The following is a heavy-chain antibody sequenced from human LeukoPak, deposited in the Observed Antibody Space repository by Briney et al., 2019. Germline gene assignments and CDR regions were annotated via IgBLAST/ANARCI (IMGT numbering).Heavy chain of an antibody. CDR2: MKGDGSET. Sequence: GGSLRLSCAASGFTFSRYWMSWVRQAPGKGLEWVANMKGDGSETHYVDSVKGRFTISRDNAQSSLYLLMNSLSADDAAIYYCARRYCTRGRRFLRGFDYWGQGTLVTVSS. V-gene: IGHV3-7*01. CDR1: GFTFSRYW. CDR3: ARRYCTRGRRFLRGFDY. J-gene: IGHJ4*02. D-gene: IGHD2-8*01.